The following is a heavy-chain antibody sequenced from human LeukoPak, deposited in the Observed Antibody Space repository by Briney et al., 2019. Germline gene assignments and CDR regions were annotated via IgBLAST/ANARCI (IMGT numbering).Heavy chain of an antibody. CDR2: IHYSGST. D-gene: IGHD6-13*01. CDR3: ARDPGIAAAGHYYYYGMDV. CDR1: GGSISSGDYY. J-gene: IGHJ6*02. V-gene: IGHV4-61*08. Sequence: PSETLSLTCTVSGGSISSGDYYWSWIRQPPGKGLEWIGYIHYSGSTNYNPSLKSRVTISVDTSKNQFSLKLSSVTAADTAVYYCARDPGIAAAGHYYYYGMDVWGQGTTVTVSS.